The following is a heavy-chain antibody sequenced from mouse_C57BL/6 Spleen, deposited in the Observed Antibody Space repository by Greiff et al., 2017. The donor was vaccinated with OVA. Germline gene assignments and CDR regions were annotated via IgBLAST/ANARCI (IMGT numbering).Heavy chain of an antibody. V-gene: IGHV3-6*01. CDR1: GYSITSGYY. CDR2: ISYDGSN. CDR3: ARGGVRYDYFDY. Sequence: EVKLLESGPGLVKPSQSLSLTCSVTGYSITSGYYWNWIRQFPGNKLEWMGYISYDGSNNYNPSLKNRISITRDTSKNQFFLKLNSVTTEDTATYYCARGGVRYDYFDYWGQGTTLTVSS. D-gene: IGHD2-3*01. J-gene: IGHJ2*01.